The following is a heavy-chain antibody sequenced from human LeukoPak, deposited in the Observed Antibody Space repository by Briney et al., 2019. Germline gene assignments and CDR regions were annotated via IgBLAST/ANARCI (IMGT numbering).Heavy chain of an antibody. CDR3: AREGGITMIVVVNDAFDI. D-gene: IGHD3-22*01. CDR2: IYYSGST. J-gene: IGHJ3*02. V-gene: IGHV4-39*07. Sequence: SETLSLTCTVSGGSISSGSYYWSWIRQPPGKGLEWIGSIYYSGSTYYNPSLKSRVTISVDTSKNQFSLKLSSVTAADTAVYYCAREGGITMIVVVNDAFDIWGQGTMVTVSS. CDR1: GGSISSGSYY.